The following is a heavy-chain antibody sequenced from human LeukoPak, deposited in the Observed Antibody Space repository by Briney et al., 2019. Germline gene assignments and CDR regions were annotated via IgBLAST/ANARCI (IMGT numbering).Heavy chain of an antibody. CDR2: IYYSGRT. CDR1: GGSISSYY. CDR3: AREGYCSGCSCHNWFVP. D-gene: IGHD2-15*01. V-gene: IGHV4-59*01. J-gene: IGHJ5*02. Sequence: SETLSLTCTVSGGSISSYYWSWIRPPPGKGLEWIGYIYYSGRTNYNPSLKSRVTISVDTSKNQFSLKLSSVTAADTAVYYCAREGYCSGCSCHNWFVPWGQGTLVTVSS.